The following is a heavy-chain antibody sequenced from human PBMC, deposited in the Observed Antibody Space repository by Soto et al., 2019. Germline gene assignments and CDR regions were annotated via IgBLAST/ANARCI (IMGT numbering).Heavy chain of an antibody. D-gene: IGHD3-22*01. CDR1: GGTFSSYA. V-gene: IGHV1-69*13. CDR3: ARDYYDSSGYYYFDY. J-gene: IGHJ4*02. CDR2: IIPIFGTA. Sequence: ASVKVSCKASGGTFSSYAISWVRQAPGQGLEWMGGIIPIFGTANYAQKFQGRVTITADESTSTAYMELSSLRSEDTAVYYCARDYYDSSGYYYFDYWGQGTLVTVSS.